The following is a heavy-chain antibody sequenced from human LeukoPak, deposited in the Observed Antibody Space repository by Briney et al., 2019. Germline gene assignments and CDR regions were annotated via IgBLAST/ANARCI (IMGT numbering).Heavy chain of an antibody. CDR1: GGSISTYY. CDR2: SYYSGST. J-gene: IGHJ4*02. Sequence: PSETLSLTCTVSGGSISTYYWSWLRQPPGKGLEWIGYSYYSGSTTHNPSLQSRVTISVDTSRNQFSLKLTSVTAADTAVYYCARAGGGYSFDYWGQGTLVTVSS. D-gene: IGHD5-18*01. V-gene: IGHV4-59*01. CDR3: ARAGGGYSFDY.